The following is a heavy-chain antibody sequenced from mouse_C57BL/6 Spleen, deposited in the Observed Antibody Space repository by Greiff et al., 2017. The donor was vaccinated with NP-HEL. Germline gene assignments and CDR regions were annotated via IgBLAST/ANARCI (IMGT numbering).Heavy chain of an antibody. CDR3: ARHERGDYAMDY. V-gene: IGHV5-6*01. CDR1: GFTFSSYG. Sequence: EVHLVESGGDLVKPGGSLKLSCAASGFTFSSYGMSWVRQTPDKRLEWVATISSGGSYTYYPDSVKGRFTISRDNAKNTLYLQMSSLKSEDTAMYYCARHERGDYAMDYWGQGTSVTVSS. CDR2: ISSGGSYT. J-gene: IGHJ4*01.